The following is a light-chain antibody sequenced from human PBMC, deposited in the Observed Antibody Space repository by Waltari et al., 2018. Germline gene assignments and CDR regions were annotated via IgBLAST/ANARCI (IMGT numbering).Light chain of an antibody. CDR3: QQYDASSVT. J-gene: IGKJ4*01. CDR1: QTITGSL. CDR2: GAS. Sequence: LLTQSPGTLSLSPGDRATLSCRASQTITGSLLTWFQQKPGQPPRLLIYGASTRVTGIPDRFSGSGSGTDFTLTISRLEPEDFAVYYCQQYDASSVTFGGGTKVEIK. V-gene: IGKV3-20*01.